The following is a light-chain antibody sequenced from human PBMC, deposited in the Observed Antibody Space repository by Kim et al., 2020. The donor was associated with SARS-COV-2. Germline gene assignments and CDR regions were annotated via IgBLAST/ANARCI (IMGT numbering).Light chain of an antibody. CDR1: QSISTY. Sequence: TLSLSPGERATLPCRARQSISTYLAWYQQKPGQAPRLLIYDASRRDTGIPPRFSGSGSGTDFTLTISSLEPEDFAVYYCQQRRGTFGQGTKVDIK. CDR3: QQRRGT. V-gene: IGKV3-11*01. J-gene: IGKJ1*01. CDR2: DAS.